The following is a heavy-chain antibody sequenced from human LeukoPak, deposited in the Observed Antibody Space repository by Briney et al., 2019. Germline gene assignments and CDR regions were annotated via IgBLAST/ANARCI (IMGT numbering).Heavy chain of an antibody. V-gene: IGHV1-2*02. CDR2: TNPNSGGT. CDR1: GYTFTGYY. J-gene: IGHJ5*02. CDR3: ARLTEPNSSSLLFGFDP. Sequence: ASVKVSCKASGYTFTGYYMHWVRQAPGQGLEWMGWTNPNSGGTNYAQKFQGRVTMTRDTSISTAYMELSRLRSDDTAVYYCARLTEPNSSSLLFGFDPWGQGTLVTVSS. D-gene: IGHD6-6*01.